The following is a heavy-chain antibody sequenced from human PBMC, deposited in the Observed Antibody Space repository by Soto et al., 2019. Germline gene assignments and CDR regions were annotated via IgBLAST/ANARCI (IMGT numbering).Heavy chain of an antibody. J-gene: IGHJ3*01. CDR2: IVVGNGNT. CDR3: TTASAGYNFGFDV. D-gene: IGHD1-20*01. CDR1: GFTFSTST. V-gene: IGHV1-58*02. Sequence: GASVKVSCKASGFTFSTSTIQWVRQTGGHRLEWIGWIVVGNGNTNFAQNLRQRVTFSRVQSTTTVYMELSSLRPDDTAMYYCTTASAGYNFGFDVWGQGSLVTVSS.